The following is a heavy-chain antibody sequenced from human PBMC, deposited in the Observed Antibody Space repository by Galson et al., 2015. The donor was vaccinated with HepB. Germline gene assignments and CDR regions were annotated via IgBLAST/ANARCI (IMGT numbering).Heavy chain of an antibody. D-gene: IGHD2-21*02. CDR3: ARDFMMECGGDCYSPGY. J-gene: IGHJ4*02. CDR1: GYTFTSYY. V-gene: IGHV1-46*01. CDR2: INPSGGST. Sequence: SVKVSCKASGYTFTSYYMHWVRQAPGQGLGWMGIINPSGGSTSYAQKFQGRVTMTRDTSTSTVYMELSSLRSEDTAVYYCARDFMMECGGDCYSPGYWGQGTLVTVSS.